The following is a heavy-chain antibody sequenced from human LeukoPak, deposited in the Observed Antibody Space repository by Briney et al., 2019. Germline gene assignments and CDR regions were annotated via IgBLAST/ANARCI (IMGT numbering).Heavy chain of an antibody. CDR3: ARVDSGGSYSRFQH. CDR2: ISAYNGNT. Sequence: ASVKVSCKASGYTFTSYGISWVRQAPGQGLEWTGWISAYNGNTNYAQKLQGRVTMTTDTSTSTAYMELRSLRSDDTAVYYCARVDSGGSYSRFQHWGQGTLVTVSS. CDR1: GYTFTSYG. D-gene: IGHD1-26*01. J-gene: IGHJ1*01. V-gene: IGHV1-18*01.